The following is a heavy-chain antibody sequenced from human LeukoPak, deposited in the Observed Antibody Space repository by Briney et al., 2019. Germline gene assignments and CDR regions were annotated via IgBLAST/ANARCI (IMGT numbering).Heavy chain of an antibody. CDR1: GGSFSGYY. CDR3: ARGRKDYYGSGSSFWFDP. CDR2: INHSGST. V-gene: IGHV4-34*01. Sequence: SETLSLTCAVYGGSFSGYYWSWIRQPPGKGLEWIGEINHSGSTNYNPSLKSRVTISVDTSKNQFSLKLSSVTAADTAVYYCARGRKDYYGSGSSFWFDPWGQGTLVTVSS. J-gene: IGHJ5*02. D-gene: IGHD3-10*01.